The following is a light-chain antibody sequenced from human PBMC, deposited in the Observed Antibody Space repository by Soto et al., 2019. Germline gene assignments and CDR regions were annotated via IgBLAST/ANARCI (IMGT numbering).Light chain of an antibody. CDR1: QRISSW. CDR3: QQYNRYSRT. V-gene: IGKV1-5*03. Sequence: DYQMNHSPSTLCAKIGERVTITCRASQRISSWLAWYQKKPGKAPNLLIYKASSLESGVPSRFSATLYGTAGTLTLRSLQTDDGETYDGQQYNRYSRTFGQGTKVDI. J-gene: IGKJ1*01. CDR2: KAS.